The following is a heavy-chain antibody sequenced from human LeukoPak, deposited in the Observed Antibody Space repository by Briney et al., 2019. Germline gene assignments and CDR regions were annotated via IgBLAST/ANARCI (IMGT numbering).Heavy chain of an antibody. CDR1: GGSFSSYY. Sequence: PSETLSPTCAVSGGSFSSYYWSWIRQPPGKGPEWIGEINHSGSTDYNPSLKSRVTISVDTSKNQFSLKLSSVTAADTAVYYCAFSSAYQQHCGQGTLVTVSS. CDR3: AFSSAYQQH. J-gene: IGHJ1*01. D-gene: IGHD3-22*01. CDR2: INHSGST. V-gene: IGHV4-34*01.